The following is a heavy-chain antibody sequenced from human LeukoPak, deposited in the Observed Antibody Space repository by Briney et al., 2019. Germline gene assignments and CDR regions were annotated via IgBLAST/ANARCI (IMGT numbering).Heavy chain of an antibody. CDR2: IYPGDSDT. J-gene: IGHJ5*02. D-gene: IGHD3-16*01. V-gene: IGHV5-51*03. CDR3: ARSGGRRGFSQKGTPNWFDP. Sequence: GESLKISCKGSGYTFTNNWIGWVRQMPGKGLERMGIIYPGDSDTRYSPSFQGQVTISVDKSISTAYLHWSSLKASDTAMYYCARSGGRRGFSQKGTPNWFDPWGQGTLVTVSS. CDR1: GYTFTNNW.